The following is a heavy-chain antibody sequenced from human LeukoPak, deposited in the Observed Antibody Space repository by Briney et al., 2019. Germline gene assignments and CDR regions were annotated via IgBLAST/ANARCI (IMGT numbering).Heavy chain of an antibody. J-gene: IGHJ4*02. CDR2: ISGSGGST. CDR3: ASLDYFDSSDYGDY. D-gene: IGHD3-22*01. V-gene: IGHV3-23*01. CDR1: GFTFNNYA. Sequence: GGSLRLSCAASGFTFNNYAMSWVRQAPGKGLEWVSAISGSGGSTYYTDSVTGRFTISRDNSKNTLYLQMNSLGAEDTALYYCASLDYFDSSDYGDYWGPGTLVTVSS.